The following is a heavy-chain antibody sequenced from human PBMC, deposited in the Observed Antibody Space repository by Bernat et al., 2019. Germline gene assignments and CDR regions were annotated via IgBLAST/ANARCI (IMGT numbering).Heavy chain of an antibody. CDR2: ISTYTGDT. CDR1: GYTFTSYE. D-gene: IGHD6-19*01. CDR3: VREGSVAGWVYFQH. Sequence: QVQLVQSGAEVRKPGASVKVSCKASGYTFTSYEISWVRQAPGQGLEWMGWISTYTGDTKYEQRLQVRITMTRDTSTTTAYMELRGLISDDTAVYYCVREGSVAGWVYFQHWGQGTLLSVSS. V-gene: IGHV1-18*01. J-gene: IGHJ1*01.